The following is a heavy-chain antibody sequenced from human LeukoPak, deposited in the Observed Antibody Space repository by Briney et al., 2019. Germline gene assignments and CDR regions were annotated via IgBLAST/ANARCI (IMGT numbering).Heavy chain of an antibody. CDR3: ARDPVGGSTIFDY. J-gene: IGHJ4*02. CDR1: GDSVSSNSAA. Sequence: SQTLSLTCAISGDSVSSNSAAWNWIRQSPSRGLEWLGRTYYRSKWYYDYAVAVKSRISNNPDTSKNQFSLQLSSVTPEDTAVYYCARDPVGGSTIFDYWAREPWSPSPQ. V-gene: IGHV6-1*01. CDR2: TYYRSKWYY. D-gene: IGHD1-26*01.